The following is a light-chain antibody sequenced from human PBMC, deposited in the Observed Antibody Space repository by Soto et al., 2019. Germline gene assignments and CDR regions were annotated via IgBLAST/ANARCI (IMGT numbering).Light chain of an antibody. CDR3: QQYHIYLS. J-gene: IGKJ1*01. V-gene: IGKV1-5*03. CDR2: KAS. Sequence: DIQMTQSPSTLSASVGDRVTITCRASQSISSWLAWYQQQPGKAPRLLIYKASSLESGVPSRISGSGSGTEFTLTISSLQPDDFATYYCQQYHIYLSFGQGTKVEIK. CDR1: QSISSW.